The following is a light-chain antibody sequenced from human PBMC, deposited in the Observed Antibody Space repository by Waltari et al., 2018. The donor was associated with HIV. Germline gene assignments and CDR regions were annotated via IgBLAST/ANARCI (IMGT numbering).Light chain of an antibody. CDR3: QQYDSLLT. CDR1: HDISTS. CDR2: DAS. V-gene: IGKV1-33*01. J-gene: IGKJ1*01. Sequence: EIQMTQSPSSLSASVGDRVTITCQASHDISTSLNWYQQQPGKAPKLLIYDASYLESGVPSRFSGSGSGTDFTFTITSLQPEDIATYYCQQYDSLLTFGQGTKVEIK.